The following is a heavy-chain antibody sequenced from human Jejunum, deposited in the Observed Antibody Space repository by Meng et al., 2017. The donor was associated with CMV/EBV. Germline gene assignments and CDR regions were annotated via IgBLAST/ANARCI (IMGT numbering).Heavy chain of an antibody. D-gene: IGHD3-10*01. V-gene: IGHV4-61*01. CDR2: VFYSGSS. Sequence: RGTYYWNWLRQSPWQGLEWIASVFYSGSSDYHPSLKSRVTISVDTSRNQFFLELTSVTAADTAVYYCARGAVNMVRGVSYYFDYWGQGARVTVSS. CDR3: ARGAVNMVRGVSYYFDY. J-gene: IGHJ4*02. CDR1: RGTYY.